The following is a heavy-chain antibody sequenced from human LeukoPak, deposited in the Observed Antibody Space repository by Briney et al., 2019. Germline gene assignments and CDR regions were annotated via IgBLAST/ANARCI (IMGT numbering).Heavy chain of an antibody. CDR2: ISSSSSYI. D-gene: IGHD3-9*01. CDR3: ARVDRGMDV. Sequence: PGGSLRLSCAASGITFSTYTMNWVRQAPGKGLEWVSSISSSSSYIYYTDSVKGRFTTSRDNAKNSLYLQMSSLRAEDTAVYYCARVDRGMDVWGQGTTVTVSS. J-gene: IGHJ6*02. CDR1: GITFSTYT. V-gene: IGHV3-21*01.